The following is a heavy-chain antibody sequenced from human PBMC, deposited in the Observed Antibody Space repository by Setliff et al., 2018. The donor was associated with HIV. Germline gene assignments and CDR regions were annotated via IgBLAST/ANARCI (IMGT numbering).Heavy chain of an antibody. CDR3: AKPPHPVVTSDYWYFDL. V-gene: IGHV3-21*01. CDR2: ISSGGSYI. Sequence: GESLKISCAASGFTFSRYWMTWVRQAPGKGLEWVSSISSGGSYIYYADSVKGRFTISRDNAKNSLYLRMNSLRAEDTAVYYCAKPPHPVVTSDYWYFDLWGRGTLVTVS. D-gene: IGHD2-15*01. CDR1: GFTFSRYW. J-gene: IGHJ2*01.